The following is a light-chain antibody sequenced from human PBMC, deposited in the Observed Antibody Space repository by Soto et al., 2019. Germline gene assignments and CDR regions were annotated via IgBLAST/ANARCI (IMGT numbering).Light chain of an antibody. CDR1: QSINSW. Sequence: DIQMTQSPSTLYASVGDRVTITCRARQSINSWLAWYQQNPGKAPKVLINKASSLESGVPSRFSGSGSGTEFPLTISSLQPDDFATYYCQQYDSYPRTFGQGTKVEIK. V-gene: IGKV1-5*03. CDR3: QQYDSYPRT. J-gene: IGKJ1*01. CDR2: KAS.